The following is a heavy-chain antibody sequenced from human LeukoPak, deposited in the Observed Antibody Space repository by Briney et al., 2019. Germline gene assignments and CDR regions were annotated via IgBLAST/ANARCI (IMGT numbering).Heavy chain of an antibody. J-gene: IGHJ2*01. CDR1: GYTFTGFY. CDR2: ISPNSGGT. D-gene: IGHD7-27*01. V-gene: IGHV1-2*02. Sequence: ASVKVSCKPSGYTFTGFYIHWVRQAPGQGLEWMGWISPNSGGTDYAQKFQGRVTMTRDTSISTAYMELSSLRSDDTAVYYCAIQPWGSGNNWYFDLWGRGTLVTVSS. CDR3: AIQPWGSGNNWYFDL.